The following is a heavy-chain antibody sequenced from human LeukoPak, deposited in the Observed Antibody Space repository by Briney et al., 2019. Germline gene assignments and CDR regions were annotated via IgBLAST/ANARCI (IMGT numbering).Heavy chain of an antibody. CDR3: ARDRSYCGGDCYNWFDP. J-gene: IGHJ5*02. D-gene: IGHD2-21*02. CDR2: IYYSGST. V-gene: IGHV4-59*01. Sequence: SETLSLTCTVSGGSISSYYWSWIRQPPGKGLEWIGNIYYSGSTNYNPSLKSRVTISVDTSKNQFSLKLSSVTAADTAVYYCARDRSYCGGDCYNWFDPWGQGTLVTVSS. CDR1: GGSISSYY.